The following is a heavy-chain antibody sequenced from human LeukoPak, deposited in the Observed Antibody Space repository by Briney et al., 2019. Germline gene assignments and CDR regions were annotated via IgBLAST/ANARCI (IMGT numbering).Heavy chain of an antibody. Sequence: GGSLRLSCAASGFTFSSYVMHWVRQAPGKGLEWVAFIRYDGSNKYYADSVKGRFTISRDNSKNMLYLQMNSLRAEDTAVYYCANLLDYGSGSYIDYWGQGTLVTVSS. CDR1: GFTFSSYV. CDR3: ANLLDYGSGSYIDY. J-gene: IGHJ4*02. D-gene: IGHD3-10*01. V-gene: IGHV3-30*02. CDR2: IRYDGSNK.